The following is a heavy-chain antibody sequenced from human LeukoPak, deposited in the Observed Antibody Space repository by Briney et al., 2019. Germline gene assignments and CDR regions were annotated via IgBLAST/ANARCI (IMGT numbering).Heavy chain of an antibody. Sequence: ASVKVSCKASGYTFTGYYMHWVRQAPGQGLEWMGRINPNSGGTNYAQKFQGRVTMTRDTSISTAYMELSRLRSDDTAVCYCARARVPAAIGFDPWGQGTLVTVSS. CDR2: INPNSGGT. D-gene: IGHD2-2*01. J-gene: IGHJ5*02. V-gene: IGHV1-2*06. CDR3: ARARVPAAIGFDP. CDR1: GYTFTGYY.